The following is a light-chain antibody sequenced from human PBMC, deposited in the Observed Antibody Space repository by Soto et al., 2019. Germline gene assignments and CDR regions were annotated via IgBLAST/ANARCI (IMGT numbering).Light chain of an antibody. CDR2: EAS. V-gene: IGLV2-23*01. J-gene: IGLJ3*02. Sequence: QSALTQPASVSGSPGQSITISCTGTNSDVGSHNFVSWYQQYPGKAPKLLFYEASKRPSGLSNRFSGSKSGNTASLTISGLQAEDEADYYCCSLTNGATWVFGGGTKVTVL. CDR1: NSDVGSHNF. CDR3: CSLTNGATWV.